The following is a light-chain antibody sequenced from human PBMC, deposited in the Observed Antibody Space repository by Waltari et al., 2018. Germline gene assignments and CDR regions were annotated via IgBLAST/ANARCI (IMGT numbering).Light chain of an antibody. V-gene: IGLV1-44*01. CDR2: ANN. CDR3: ATWDDSLHGVV. J-gene: IGLJ3*02. CDR1: RPNIGSNT. Sequence: SVLPQPPSVSGAPGQRVTISCSGSRPNIGSNTVNWYQHLPGTAPRLLIFANNRRPSGVPDRVSASKSGTSASLAISGLQSGDEADYYCATWDDSLHGVVFGGGTKVTV.